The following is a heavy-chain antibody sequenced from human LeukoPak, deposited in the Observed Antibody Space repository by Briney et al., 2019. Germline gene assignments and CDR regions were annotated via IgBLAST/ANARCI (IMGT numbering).Heavy chain of an antibody. V-gene: IGHV1-69*05. D-gene: IGHD3-10*01. CDR1: GGTFSSYA. CDR2: IIPIFGTA. CDR3: ARDLYGSGSYYFDY. Sequence: SVKVSCKASGGTFSSYAISWVRQAPGQGLEWMGGIIPIFGTANYAQKFQGRVTITTDESTSTAYMELSSLRSEDTAVYYCARDLYGSGSYYFDYWGQGTLVTVSS. J-gene: IGHJ4*02.